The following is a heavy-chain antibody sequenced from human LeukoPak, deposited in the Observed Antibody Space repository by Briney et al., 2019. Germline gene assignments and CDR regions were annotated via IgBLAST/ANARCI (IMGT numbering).Heavy chain of an antibody. J-gene: IGHJ5*02. CDR3: ARIPAAAWFDP. CDR2: IYYSGST. CDR1: GGSISSYY. Sequence: KSSETLFLTCTVSGGSISSYYWSWIRQPPGKGLEWIGYIYYSGSTNYNPSLKSRVTISVDTSKNQFSLKLSSVTAADTAVYYCARIPAAAWFDPWGQGTLVTVSS. D-gene: IGHD6-25*01. V-gene: IGHV4-59*01.